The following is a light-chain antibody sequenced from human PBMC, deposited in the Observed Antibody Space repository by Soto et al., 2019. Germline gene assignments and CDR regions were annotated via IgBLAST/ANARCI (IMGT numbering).Light chain of an antibody. J-gene: IGKJ5*01. V-gene: IGKV3D-20*02. CDR3: QQRSNWPPT. CDR1: QSVSNNY. Sequence: IVWTQSPGTLSLSPGERSTLSWRASQSVSNNYLAWYQQKPGQAPRLLIYGASNRATGIPDRFSGSGSGTDFTLTISSVEPEDFAVYICQQRSNWPPTFGQGTRLEIK. CDR2: GAS.